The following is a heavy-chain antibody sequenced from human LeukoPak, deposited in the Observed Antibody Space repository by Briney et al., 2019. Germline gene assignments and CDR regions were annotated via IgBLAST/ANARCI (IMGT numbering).Heavy chain of an antibody. CDR2: ISSSSHAI. CDR3: AKHSSSWNTKAIDY. Sequence: SGGSLRLSCAASGFTFSSFPLNWVRQAPGKGLEWISFISSSSHAIYYAASVKGRFTISRDNAKNSLYLQMSSLRAEDTAVYYCAKHSSSWNTKAIDYWGQGTLVTVSS. J-gene: IGHJ4*02. D-gene: IGHD6-13*01. V-gene: IGHV3-48*01. CDR1: GFTFSSFP.